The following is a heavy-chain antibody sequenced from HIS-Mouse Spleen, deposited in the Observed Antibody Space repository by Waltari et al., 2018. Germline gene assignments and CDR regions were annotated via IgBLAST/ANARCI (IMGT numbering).Heavy chain of an antibody. CDR2: MNPNSGNT. CDR1: GYTFTSYY. D-gene: IGHD3-10*01. J-gene: IGHJ4*02. Sequence: QVQLVQSGAEVKKPGASVKVSCKASGYTFTSYYMHWVRQAPGQGLEWMGWMNPNSGNTGYAQKFQGRVTMTRNTSISTAYMELSSLRSEDTAVYYCAARFGESHFDYWGQGTLVTVSS. V-gene: IGHV1-8*02. CDR3: AARFGESHFDY.